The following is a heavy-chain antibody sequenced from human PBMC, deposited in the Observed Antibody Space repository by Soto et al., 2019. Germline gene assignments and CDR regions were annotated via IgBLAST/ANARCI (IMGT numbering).Heavy chain of an antibody. J-gene: IGHJ4*02. CDR1: GYTFTSYA. CDR2: INAGNGNT. CDR3: ARDKYSSSWYGGGDY. D-gene: IGHD6-13*01. V-gene: IGHV1-3*01. Sequence: QVQLVQSGAEVKKPGASVKVSCKASGYTFTSYAMHWVRQAPGQRLEWMGWINAGNGNTKYSQKFQGRVTITRDTSASTAYMELSSLRSEDTAVYYCARDKYSSSWYGGGDYWGQGTLVTVSS.